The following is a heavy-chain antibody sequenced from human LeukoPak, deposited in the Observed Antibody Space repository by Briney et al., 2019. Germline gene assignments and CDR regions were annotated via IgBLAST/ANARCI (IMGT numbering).Heavy chain of an antibody. CDR3: ARAGSGSGWYFDY. J-gene: IGHJ4*02. CDR1: GYDFTSVG. CDR2: ISPYNGNT. D-gene: IGHD6-19*01. V-gene: IGHV1-18*01. Sequence: ASVKVSCKASGYDFTSVGITWVRPAPGQGLEWLGWISPYNGNTRYVQKLQGRVTMTTDTSTSTAYMELRSLRFDDTAVYYCARAGSGSGWYFDYWGQGTLVTVSS.